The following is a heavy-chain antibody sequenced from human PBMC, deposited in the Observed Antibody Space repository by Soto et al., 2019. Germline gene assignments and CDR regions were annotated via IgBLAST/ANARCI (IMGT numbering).Heavy chain of an antibody. V-gene: IGHV3-15*07. D-gene: IGHD6-13*01. CDR2: IKSKSDGGTT. CDR3: TTSSAAYYYGLDV. CDR1: GFTFSDGW. J-gene: IGHJ6*02. Sequence: GGSLRLSCAASGFTFSDGWMNWVRQAPGKGLEWVGRIKSKSDGGTTDYAAPVKGRFTISRDDSKTPLYLEMNSLKTEDTAVYYCTTSSAAYYYGLDVSGQGTTVTVSS.